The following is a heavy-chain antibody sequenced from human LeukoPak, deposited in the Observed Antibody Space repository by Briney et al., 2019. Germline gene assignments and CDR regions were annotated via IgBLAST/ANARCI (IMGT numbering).Heavy chain of an antibody. V-gene: IGHV3-23*01. CDR3: TRQVGQLVEGYYYYYYMDV. CDR2: ISGSGGST. CDR1: GFTFSSYA. Sequence: GGSLRLSCAASGFTFSSYAMSWVRQAPGKGLEWVSAISGSGGSTYYADSVKGRFTISRDNSKNTAYLQMNSLKTEDTAVYYCTRQVGQLVEGYYYYYYMDVWGKGTTVTVSS. J-gene: IGHJ6*03. D-gene: IGHD6-6*01.